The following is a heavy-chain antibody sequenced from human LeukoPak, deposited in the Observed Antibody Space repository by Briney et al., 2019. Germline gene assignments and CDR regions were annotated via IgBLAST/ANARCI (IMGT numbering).Heavy chain of an antibody. J-gene: IGHJ4*02. CDR3: AKGAWAADGPMGNNLAS. D-gene: IGHD6-13*01. V-gene: IGHV3-30*02. Sequence: GGSLRLSCAASGFRFTDYGMHWVRRAPGKGLEWVAFIRYDESDKYYADSVKGRFTISRDNSKNTLTLQMNSLKTEDTSIYFCAKGAWAADGPMGNNLASWGQGTLVTVSS. CDR1: GFRFTDYG. CDR2: IRYDESDK.